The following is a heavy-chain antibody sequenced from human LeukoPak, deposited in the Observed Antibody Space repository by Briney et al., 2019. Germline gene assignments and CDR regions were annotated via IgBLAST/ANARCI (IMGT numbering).Heavy chain of an antibody. D-gene: IGHD2-2*01. J-gene: IGHJ4*02. CDR1: GYTFTDYY. CDR3: ARANFLYCSSTTCLFDY. Sequence: ASVTVSCKASGYTFTDYYLHWVRQAPGQGVEWMGWINPNSGDTNYAQKFQGRVTMTRDTSITTAHMEMSRLPSDDTAVYYCARANFLYCSSTTCLFDYWGQGTLVTVSS. CDR2: INPNSGDT. V-gene: IGHV1-2*02.